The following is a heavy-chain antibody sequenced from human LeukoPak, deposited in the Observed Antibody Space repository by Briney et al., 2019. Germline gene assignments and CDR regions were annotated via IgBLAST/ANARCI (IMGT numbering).Heavy chain of an antibody. CDR3: VSRGPHWGPFDP. J-gene: IGHJ5*02. CDR2: ISSGGEP. V-gene: IGHV3-53*01. D-gene: IGHD7-27*01. CDR1: GFTFSDYY. Sequence: GGSLRLSCAASGFTFSDYYMNWVRQSPGGGLEWVSSISSGGEPFYADSVKGRFTTSRDISKNTLYLQMDSLRAEDTAFYYCVSRGPHWGPFDPWGQGTLVTVSS.